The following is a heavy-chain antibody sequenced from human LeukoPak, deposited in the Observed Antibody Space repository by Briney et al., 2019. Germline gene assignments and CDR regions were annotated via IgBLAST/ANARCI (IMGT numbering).Heavy chain of an antibody. CDR1: GGTFSSYA. V-gene: IGHV1-69*05. D-gene: IGHD2-2*01. J-gene: IGHJ6*03. CDR2: IIPIFGTA. CDR3: GCSSTSCRDPYYYYYYMDV. Sequence: SVKVSCKASGGTFSSYAISWVRQAPGQGLEWMGGIIPIFGTANYAQKFQGRVTITTDESTSTAYMELSSLRSEDTAVYYCGCSSTSCRDPYYYYYYMDVWGKGTTVTVSS.